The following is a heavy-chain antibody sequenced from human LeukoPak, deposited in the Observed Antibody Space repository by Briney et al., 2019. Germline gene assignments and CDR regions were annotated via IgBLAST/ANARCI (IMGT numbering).Heavy chain of an antibody. Sequence: GGSLRLSCAASGFTVSTNQMSWVRQAPGKGLEWVSSIHSDGSTFHADSVKGRFTISRDNSKNTVYLQMNSLSAEDTAVYYCAFGPRWTGVFQHWGQGTLVTVSS. D-gene: IGHD2-15*01. CDR1: GFTVSTNQ. V-gene: IGHV3-53*01. J-gene: IGHJ1*01. CDR2: IHSDGST. CDR3: AFGPRWTGVFQH.